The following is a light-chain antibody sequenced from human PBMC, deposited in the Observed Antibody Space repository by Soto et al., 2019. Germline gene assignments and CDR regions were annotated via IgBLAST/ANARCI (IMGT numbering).Light chain of an antibody. Sequence: DIQMTQSPSSLSASVGDKVTITCRASQSISIYLNWYQQKPGKAPKLLIYGASTLQSGVPSRFSCSGSGTDFTLTISSLQPEDFAIYYCQESYSAPQFTFGGGTKVEFK. CDR1: QSISIY. V-gene: IGKV1-39*01. CDR3: QESYSAPQFT. CDR2: GAS. J-gene: IGKJ4*01.